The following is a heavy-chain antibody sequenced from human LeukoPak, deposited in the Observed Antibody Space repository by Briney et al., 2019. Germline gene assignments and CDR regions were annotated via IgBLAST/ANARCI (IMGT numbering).Heavy chain of an antibody. V-gene: IGHV1-24*01. J-gene: IGHJ4*02. CDR3: ATRRPYDFWNGYYAFDY. D-gene: IGHD3-3*01. CDR1: GYTLTELS. CDR2: FDPEDGET. Sequence: ASVKVSCKVSGYTLTELSMHWVRQAPGKGLEWMGGFDPEDGETIYAQKFQGRVTMTEDTSTDTAYMELSSLRSEDTAVYYCATRRPYDFWNGYYAFDYWGQGTLVTVSS.